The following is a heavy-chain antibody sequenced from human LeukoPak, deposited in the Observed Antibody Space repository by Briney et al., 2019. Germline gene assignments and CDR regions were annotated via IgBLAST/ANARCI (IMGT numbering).Heavy chain of an antibody. CDR3: ARGGPYYMDV. CDR2: INPNSGGT. J-gene: IGHJ6*03. V-gene: IGHV1-2*02. CDR1: GYTFTSYG. Sequence: ASVKVSCKASGYTFTSYGISWVRQAPGQGLEWMGWINPNSGGTNYAQKFQGRVTMTRDTSISTAYMELSRLRSDDTAVYYCARGGPYYMDVWGKGTTVTISS.